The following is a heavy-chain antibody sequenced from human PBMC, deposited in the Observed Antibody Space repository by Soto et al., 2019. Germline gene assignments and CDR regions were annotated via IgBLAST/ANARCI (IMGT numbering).Heavy chain of an antibody. Sequence: EVQLVETGGGLIQPGGSLRLSCAASGFTVSSNYMSWVRQAPGKGLEWVSVIYSGGSTYYADSVKGRFTISRDNSKNTLYLQMNSLRAEDTAVYYCARAYYYDSSGYNPLNLHGMDVWGQGTTVTVSS. CDR3: ARAYYYDSSGYNPLNLHGMDV. D-gene: IGHD3-22*01. J-gene: IGHJ6*02. CDR1: GFTVSSNY. V-gene: IGHV3-53*02. CDR2: IYSGGST.